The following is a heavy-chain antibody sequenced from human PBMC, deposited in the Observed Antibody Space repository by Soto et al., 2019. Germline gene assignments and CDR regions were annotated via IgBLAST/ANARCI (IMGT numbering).Heavy chain of an antibody. J-gene: IGHJ4*02. Sequence: QVQLVESGGGLVKPGGSLRLSCAASGFIFRDHYMNWIRQAPGKGLEWVSYISSSGTTIYHADSVKGRFTISRDSAKNTLYLQMNSLRAEDTAEYSFARSLWNGWGPLVYWGQGALVTVSS. V-gene: IGHV3-11*01. CDR2: ISSSGTTI. CDR3: ARSLWNGWGPLVY. D-gene: IGHD1-1*01. CDR1: GFIFRDHY.